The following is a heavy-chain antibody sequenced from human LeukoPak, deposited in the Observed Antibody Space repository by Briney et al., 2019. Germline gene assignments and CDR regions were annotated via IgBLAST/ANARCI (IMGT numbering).Heavy chain of an antibody. D-gene: IGHD3-10*01. J-gene: IGHJ4*02. CDR2: ISWNSGSI. Sequence: GGSLRLSCAASGFTFDDYAMHWVRQAPGKGLEWVSGISWNSGSIGYADSVKGRFTISRDNAKNSLYLQMNSLRAEDTALYYCAKGPPQMVRGAHPYYFDYWGQGTLVTVSS. CDR1: GFTFDDYA. V-gene: IGHV3-9*01. CDR3: AKGPPQMVRGAHPYYFDY.